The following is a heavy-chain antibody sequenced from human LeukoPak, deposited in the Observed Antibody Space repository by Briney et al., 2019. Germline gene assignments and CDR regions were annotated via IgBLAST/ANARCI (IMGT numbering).Heavy chain of an antibody. CDR1: GGSFSGYY. V-gene: IGHV4-59*08. Sequence: SETLSLICAVYGGSFSGYYWSWIRQPPGKGLEWIGYVYYSGSTNYNPSLKSRVTISVDTSKNQFSLKLSSVTAADTAVYYCAATMVRGVHTHFDYWGQGTLVTVSS. CDR2: VYYSGST. D-gene: IGHD3-10*01. J-gene: IGHJ4*02. CDR3: AATMVRGVHTHFDY.